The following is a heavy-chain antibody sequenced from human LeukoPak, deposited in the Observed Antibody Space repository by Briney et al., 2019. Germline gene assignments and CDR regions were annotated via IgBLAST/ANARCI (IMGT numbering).Heavy chain of an antibody. J-gene: IGHJ4*02. V-gene: IGHV4-4*09. CDR3: ARQISKYSGSIGGHGEFDY. Sequence: SETLSLTCTVSGGSISSYYWSWIRQPPGKGLEWIGYTYTSGSTNYNPSLKSRVTISVDTSKNQFSLKLSSVTAADPAVYYCARQISKYSGSIGGHGEFDYWGQGTLVTVSS. CDR1: GGSISSYY. D-gene: IGHD1-26*01. CDR2: TYTSGST.